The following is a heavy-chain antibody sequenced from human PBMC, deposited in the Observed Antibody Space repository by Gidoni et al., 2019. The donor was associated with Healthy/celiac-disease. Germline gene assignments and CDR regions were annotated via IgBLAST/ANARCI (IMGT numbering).Heavy chain of an antibody. CDR2: ISSSSSYI. J-gene: IGHJ4*02. V-gene: IGHV3-21*01. D-gene: IGHD4-17*01. Sequence: EVQLVESGGGLVKPGGSLRLSCAASGFTFSSYSMNWVRQAPGKGLEWVSSISSSSSYIYYADSVKGRFTISRDNAKNSLYLQMNSLRAEDTAVYYCASTQNGDYDFWGYWGQGTLVTVSS. CDR3: ASTQNGDYDFWGY. CDR1: GFTFSSYS.